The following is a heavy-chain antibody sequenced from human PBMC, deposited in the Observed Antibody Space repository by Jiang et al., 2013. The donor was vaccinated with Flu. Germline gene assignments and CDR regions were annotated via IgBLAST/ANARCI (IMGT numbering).Heavy chain of an antibody. CDR3: VRDDSSSYPI. D-gene: IGHD3-22*01. V-gene: IGHV1-46*04. CDR1: GYSFTSYY. Sequence: GAEVKKPGASVKVSCKASGYSFTSYYVHWVRQAPGQGLEWMGMIDPYGGNTGYAQELRGRVTTTRDTSTTTVYMELSSLRSDDTAVYYCVRDDSSSYPIWGQGTMVTVSS. J-gene: IGHJ3*02. CDR2: IDPYGGNT.